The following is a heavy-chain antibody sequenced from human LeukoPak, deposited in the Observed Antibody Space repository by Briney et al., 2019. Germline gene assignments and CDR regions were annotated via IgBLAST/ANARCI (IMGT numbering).Heavy chain of an antibody. Sequence: ASVKVSRKASGYTFTSYGISWVRQAPGQGLEWMGRIIPILGIANYAQKLQGRVTITADKSTSTAYMELSSLRSEDTAVYYCARDEDNYYDSSGYYPFDYWGQGTLVTVSS. CDR3: ARDEDNYYDSSGYYPFDY. CDR1: GYTFTSYG. J-gene: IGHJ4*02. CDR2: IIPILGIA. V-gene: IGHV1-69*04. D-gene: IGHD3-22*01.